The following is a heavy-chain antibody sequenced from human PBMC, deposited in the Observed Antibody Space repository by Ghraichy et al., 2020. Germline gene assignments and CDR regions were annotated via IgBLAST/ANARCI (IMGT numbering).Heavy chain of an antibody. D-gene: IGHD2-2*01. J-gene: IGHJ4*02. CDR2: ISGSGGNT. V-gene: IGHV3-23*01. Sequence: GALRLSCAASGFTFSGYVMSWVRQAPGKGLEWVSTISGSGGNTYYGDSVKGRFTISRDNSKSTLYLQMSSLRAEDTAVYYCAKVRSTSWEKYFDFWGPGTVVTVSS. CDR3: AKVRSTSWEKYFDF. CDR1: GFTFSGYV.